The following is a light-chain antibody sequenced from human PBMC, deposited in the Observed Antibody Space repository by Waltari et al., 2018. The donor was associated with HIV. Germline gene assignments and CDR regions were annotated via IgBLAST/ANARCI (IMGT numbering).Light chain of an antibody. Sequence: SYELTQPPSVSASPGQTASITCSGDTLGDKYACWYQQKPGQSPVLVIYQDSKRPSGIPERFSGSNSGNTATLTISGTQAMDEADYYCQAWDSSTGVFGGGTKLTVL. CDR2: QDS. CDR3: QAWDSSTGV. J-gene: IGLJ2*01. V-gene: IGLV3-1*01. CDR1: TLGDKY.